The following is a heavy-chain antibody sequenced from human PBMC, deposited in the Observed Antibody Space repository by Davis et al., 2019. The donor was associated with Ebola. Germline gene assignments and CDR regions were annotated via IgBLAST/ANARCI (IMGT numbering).Heavy chain of an antibody. CDR2: IIPIFGTA. CDR1: GGTFSSYA. D-gene: IGHD3-22*01. Sequence: SVKVSCKASGGTFSSYAISWVRQPPGQGLEWMGGIIPIFGTANYAQKFQGRVTITPDESTSTAYMELSSLRSEDKAVYYCARERSSGYQGYWFDPWGQGTLVTVSS. V-gene: IGHV1-69*13. J-gene: IGHJ5*02. CDR3: ARERSSGYQGYWFDP.